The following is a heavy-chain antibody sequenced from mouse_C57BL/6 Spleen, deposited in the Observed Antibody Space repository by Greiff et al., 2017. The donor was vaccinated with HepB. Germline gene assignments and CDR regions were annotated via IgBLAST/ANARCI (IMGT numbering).Heavy chain of an antibody. V-gene: IGHV1-82*01. CDR2: IYPGDGET. D-gene: IGHD5-5*01. J-gene: IGHJ4*01. CDR1: GYAFSSSW. CDR3: ARRLPPYYYAMDY. Sequence: QVQLQQSGPELVKPGASVKISCKASGYAFSSSWMNWVKQRPGRGFEWIGRIYPGDGETNYNGKLKGKATLTADKSSSTAYMQLSSLTSEDSAVYVFARRLPPYYYAMDYWCQGTSVTVSS.